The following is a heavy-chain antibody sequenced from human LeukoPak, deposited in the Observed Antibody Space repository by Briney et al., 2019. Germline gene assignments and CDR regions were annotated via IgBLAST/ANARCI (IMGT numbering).Heavy chain of an antibody. Sequence: RSGGSLRLSCAASGFTFGSYAMYWVRQAPGKGLEWVSGISGGGGTTFYAASVKGRFTISRDNSENKVYLQMNSLRADDAAGYYCAKTTAGYSSGRYPGWPVDYWGQGTRVSVSS. CDR3: AKTTAGYSSGRYPGWPVDY. CDR1: GFTFGSYA. V-gene: IGHV3-23*01. CDR2: ISGGGGTT. J-gene: IGHJ4*02. D-gene: IGHD6-19*01.